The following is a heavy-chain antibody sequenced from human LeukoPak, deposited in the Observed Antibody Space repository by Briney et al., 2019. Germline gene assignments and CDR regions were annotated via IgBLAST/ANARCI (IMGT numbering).Heavy chain of an antibody. CDR1: GYTFTSYG. D-gene: IGHD3-3*01. CDR2: ISAYNGNT. Sequence: ASVKVSCKASGYTFTSYGISWVRQAPGQGLEWMGWISAYNGNTNYAQKLQGRVTMTTDTSTSTAYMELRSLRSDDTAVYYCARDSPDYDFWSGYCTGYYYYGMDVWGQGTTVTVSS. CDR3: ARDSPDYDFWSGYCTGYYYYGMDV. V-gene: IGHV1-18*01. J-gene: IGHJ6*02.